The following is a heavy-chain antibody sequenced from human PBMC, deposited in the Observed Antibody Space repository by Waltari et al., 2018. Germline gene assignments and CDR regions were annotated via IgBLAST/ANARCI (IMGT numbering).Heavy chain of an antibody. CDR3: AKCEMYDSGWCAFFRY. J-gene: IGHJ4*02. Sequence: DVRLSESGGGLAQPGGSLRLSCVASEFTLSNSAMSWVRQAPGKGLEWVSALVRSGFGTHYADSVKGRFAMSRDNAKNTLYRQMNSLRAEDTAVYYCAKCEMYDSGWCAFFRYGGQGTLVTVSS. D-gene: IGHD6-19*01. V-gene: IGHV3-23*01. CDR2: LVRSGFGT. CDR1: EFTLSNSA.